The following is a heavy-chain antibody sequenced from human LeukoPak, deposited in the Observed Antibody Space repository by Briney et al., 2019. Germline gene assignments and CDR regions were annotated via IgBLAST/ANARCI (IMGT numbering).Heavy chain of an antibody. Sequence: ASVKVSCKASGYTFTSYGISWVRQAPGQGLEWMGWISAYNGNTNYAQKLQGRVTMTTDTSTSTAYMELRSLRSDDTAVYYCARELAGLFSTTMIVGPLAFDIWGQGTMVTVSS. CDR3: ARELAGLFSTTMIVGPLAFDI. D-gene: IGHD3-22*01. CDR1: GYTFTSYG. CDR2: ISAYNGNT. J-gene: IGHJ3*02. V-gene: IGHV1-18*01.